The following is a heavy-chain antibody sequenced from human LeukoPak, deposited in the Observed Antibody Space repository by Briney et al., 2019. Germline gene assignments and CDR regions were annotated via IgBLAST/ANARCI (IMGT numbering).Heavy chain of an antibody. CDR2: IT. V-gene: IGHV3-23*01. CDR1: GFTFSTSA. J-gene: IGHJ4*02. CDR3: AKDLNWGGR. D-gene: IGHD7-27*01. Sequence: EGSLRLSCAASGFTFSTSAMTWVRQAPGKGLEWVSGITDYADSVKGRFTISRDNSKNTLYLQMNSLRAEDTAVYYCAKDLNWGGRWGQGTLVTVSS.